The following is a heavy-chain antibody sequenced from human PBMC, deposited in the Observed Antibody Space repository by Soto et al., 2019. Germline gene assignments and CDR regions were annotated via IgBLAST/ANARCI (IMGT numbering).Heavy chain of an antibody. CDR2: IFYSGTT. V-gene: IGHV4-30-4*01. D-gene: IGHD1-1*01. CDR3: ARDLWVEPELYYYGMDV. Sequence: SETLSLTCTASGDSISSADYYWSWIRQTPGKGLEWIGHIFYSGTTYYNPSLKSRLTISVDTSKNHFSLRLTSVTAADTAVYYCARDLWVEPELYYYGMDVWGQGTTVTVSS. J-gene: IGHJ6*02. CDR1: GDSISSADYY.